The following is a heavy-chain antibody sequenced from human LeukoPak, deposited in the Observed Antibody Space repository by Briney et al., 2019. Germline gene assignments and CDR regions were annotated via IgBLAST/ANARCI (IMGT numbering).Heavy chain of an antibody. CDR2: MYYSGST. D-gene: IGHD1-26*01. CDR1: GGSISSYY. J-gene: IGHJ4*02. V-gene: IGHV4-59*01. CDR3: ARRGPSMGPDTI. Sequence: SETLSLTCTVSGGSISSYYWSWIRQPPGKGLEYIGYMYYSGSTNYNPSLKSRVTISVDTSKNQFSLQLSSVIAADTAVYYCARRGPSMGPDTIWGQGTLVTVSS.